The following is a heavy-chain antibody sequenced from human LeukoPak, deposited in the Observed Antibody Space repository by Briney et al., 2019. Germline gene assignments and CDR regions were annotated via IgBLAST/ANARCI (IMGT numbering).Heavy chain of an antibody. Sequence: ASVKVSCEASGYTFTSYGISWVRQAPGHGLEWMGWISAYNGNTNYAQKLQGRVTMTTGTSTSTAYMELRSLRSDDTAVYYCARVDCSSTSCYVPPVDYWGQGTLVTVSS. V-gene: IGHV1-18*01. CDR3: ARVDCSSTSCYVPPVDY. CDR1: GYTFTSYG. CDR2: ISAYNGNT. J-gene: IGHJ4*02. D-gene: IGHD2-2*01.